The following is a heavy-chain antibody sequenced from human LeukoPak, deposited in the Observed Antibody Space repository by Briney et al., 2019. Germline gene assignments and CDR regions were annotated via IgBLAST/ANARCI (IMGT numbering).Heavy chain of an antibody. D-gene: IGHD6-13*01. CDR2: SDPNSGGT. J-gene: IGHJ4*02. Sequence: SVRVSCETFGYTFTDDYLRWVRQAPGQRLEWMGTSDPNSGGTNYAQMIPVRVNVTRDTTISTVHMELSGLRSDDTAVYYCARVPGPYTTSRFDYWGQGTLVTVSS. CDR1: GYTFTDDY. CDR3: ARVPGPYTTSRFDY. V-gene: IGHV1-2*02.